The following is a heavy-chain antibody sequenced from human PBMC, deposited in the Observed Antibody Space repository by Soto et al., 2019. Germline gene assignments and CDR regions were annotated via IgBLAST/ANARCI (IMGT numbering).Heavy chain of an antibody. J-gene: IGHJ4*02. V-gene: IGHV3-7*01. CDR3: SRSLDS. Sequence: HPGGSLRLSCAASGFTFSNFWMDWVRQAPGKGLEWVANINPDGSEKHYVDSVKGRFTISRDNAKNSLYLQMSSLTAEDSALYYCSRSLDSWGQGPRVTVSS. CDR1: GFTFSNFW. CDR2: INPDGSEK.